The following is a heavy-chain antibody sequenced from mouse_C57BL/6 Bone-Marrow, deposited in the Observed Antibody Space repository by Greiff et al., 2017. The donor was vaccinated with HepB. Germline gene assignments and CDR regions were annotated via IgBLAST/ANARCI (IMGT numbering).Heavy chain of an antibody. CDR1: GFTFSDYG. CDR2: ISSGSSTI. J-gene: IGHJ1*03. CDR3: ARDEGGYYEDWYFDV. V-gene: IGHV5-17*01. Sequence: EVKLMESGGGLVKPGGSLKLSCAASGFTFSDYGMHWVRQAPEKGLEWVAYISSGSSTIYYADTVKGRITISRDNAKNTLFLQMTSLRSEATAMYYCARDEGGYYEDWYFDVWGTGTTVTVSS. D-gene: IGHD2-3*01.